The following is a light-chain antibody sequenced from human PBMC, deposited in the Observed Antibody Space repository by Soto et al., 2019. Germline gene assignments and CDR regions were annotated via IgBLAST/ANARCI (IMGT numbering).Light chain of an antibody. CDR1: TSNLGAGYD. J-gene: IGLJ3*02. Sequence: QSVLTQPLSVSGAPGQRVTLSCTGNTSNLGAGYDVHWYQQLPGAAPKLVIFGNRNRPSGVPERFSGSKSGTSASLAITGLQPEDEADYYCQAYDYTLTASVFGGGTKLTV. CDR2: GNR. V-gene: IGLV1-40*01. CDR3: QAYDYTLTASV.